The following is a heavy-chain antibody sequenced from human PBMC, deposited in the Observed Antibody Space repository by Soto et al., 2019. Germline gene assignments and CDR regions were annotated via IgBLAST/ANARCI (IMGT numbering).Heavy chain of an antibody. CDR2: INPNSGGT. CDR3: AVAGFDFWSGYYTGDYYNYGIDV. D-gene: IGHD3-3*01. CDR1: GYIFTGYY. V-gene: IGHV1-2*02. J-gene: IGHJ6*04. Sequence: ASVKVSCKASGYIFTGYYIQWVRQAPGQGLEWMGWINPNSGGTDFAQKFQGRVIMTRDTSISTAYMELSRLRSDDTAVYYCAVAGFDFWSGYYTGDYYNYGIDVWGKGTTVTVSS.